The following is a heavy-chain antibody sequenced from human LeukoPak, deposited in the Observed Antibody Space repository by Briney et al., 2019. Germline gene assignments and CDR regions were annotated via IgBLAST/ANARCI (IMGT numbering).Heavy chain of an antibody. V-gene: IGHV3-13*01. CDR2: IGTVDDT. J-gene: IGHJ4*02. CDR3: ARDLGYCTNGVCHTRFDY. Sequence: PGGSLRLSCAASGFTFSTYDMHWVRQVTGKGLEWVSAIGTVDDTYYLGSVKGRFTISRENAKNVLYLQMNSLRAEDTAVYYCARDLGYCTNGVCHTRFDYWGQGTLVAVSS. CDR1: GFTFSTYD. D-gene: IGHD2-8*01.